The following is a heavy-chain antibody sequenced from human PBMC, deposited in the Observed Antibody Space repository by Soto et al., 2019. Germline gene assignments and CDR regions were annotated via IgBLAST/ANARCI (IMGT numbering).Heavy chain of an antibody. D-gene: IGHD3-16*01. V-gene: IGHV4-31*03. J-gene: IGHJ4*02. CDR2: IYHSGDT. CDR1: GESISRGGFY. Sequence: SETLSLTCSVSGESISRGGFYWSWIRQHPGKGLEWIGHIYHSGDTYYHPSLKSRVILSVDTSKNQFSLKLSSVTVADTAMYYCARIRAFDYVWGDEFWGQGTLVTV. CDR3: ARIRAFDYVWGDEF.